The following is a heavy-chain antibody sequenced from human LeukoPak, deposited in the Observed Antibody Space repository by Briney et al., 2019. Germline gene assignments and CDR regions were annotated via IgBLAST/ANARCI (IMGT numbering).Heavy chain of an antibody. Sequence: ASVKVSCKASGYTFTGYYMHWVRQAPGQGLEWMGWISPNSGGTNYAQKFQGRVTMTRDTSISTAYMELSRLRSDDTAAYSCARGRGGGYFDFWGQETLVTVSS. J-gene: IGHJ4*02. CDR3: ARGRGGGYFDF. CDR1: GYTFTGYY. D-gene: IGHD2-15*01. V-gene: IGHV1-2*02. CDR2: ISPNSGGT.